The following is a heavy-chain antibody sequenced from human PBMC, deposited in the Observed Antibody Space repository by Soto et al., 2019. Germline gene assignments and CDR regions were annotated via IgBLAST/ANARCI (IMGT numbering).Heavy chain of an antibody. V-gene: IGHV5-51*01. J-gene: IGHJ6*02. CDR3: ARHNPLGYCSSTSCLPYYGMDV. D-gene: IGHD2-2*01. CDR2: IYPGDSDT. Sequence: GESLKISCKGSGYSFTSYWIGWVRQMPGKGLEWMGIIYPGDSDTRYSPSFQGQVTISADKSISAAYLQWSSLKASDTAMYYCARHNPLGYCSSTSCLPYYGMDVWGQGTTVTVSS. CDR1: GYSFTSYW.